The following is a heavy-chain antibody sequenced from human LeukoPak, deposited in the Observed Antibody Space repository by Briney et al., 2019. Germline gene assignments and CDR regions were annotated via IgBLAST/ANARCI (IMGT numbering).Heavy chain of an antibody. D-gene: IGHD6-19*01. CDR1: GFTFSSFA. CDR2: ISTSVGST. J-gene: IGHJ6*02. V-gene: IGHV3-23*01. Sequence: GGSLRLSCAASGFTFSSFAMSWVRQAPGKGLEWVSAISTSVGSTYYADSVKGRFTISRDNSKNTLYLQMNSLRAEDTAVYYCAKGAVAGPSYYYYYGMDVWGQGTTVTVSS. CDR3: AKGAVAGPSYYYYYGMDV.